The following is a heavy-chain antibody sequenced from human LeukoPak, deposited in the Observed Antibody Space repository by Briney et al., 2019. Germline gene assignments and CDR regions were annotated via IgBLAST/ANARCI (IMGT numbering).Heavy chain of an antibody. CDR2: TNPNSGDT. CDR1: GYRFTGYY. D-gene: IGHD2-15*01. V-gene: IGHV1-2*06. CDR3: ARDQVGCSSNGCLFDY. J-gene: IGHJ4*02. Sequence: GASVKVSCKASGYRFTGYYVHWVRQAPGQGLEWMGRTNPNSGDTSYAQEFQGRVSMTRDTSISTAYMEVSSLRSDDTAVYYCARDQVGCSSNGCLFDYWGQGTPVTVSS.